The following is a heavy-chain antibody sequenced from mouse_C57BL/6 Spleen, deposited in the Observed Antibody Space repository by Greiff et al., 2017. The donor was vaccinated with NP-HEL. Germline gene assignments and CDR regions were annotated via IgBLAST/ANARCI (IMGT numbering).Heavy chain of an antibody. Sequence: QVQLQQPGAELVRPGSSVKLSCKASGYTFTSYWMHWVKQRPIQGLEWIGNIDPSDSETPYNQKLNDKAILTVDKSSSTAYMQLSSLTSDDSAVYYCARCGYDGDYYAMDYWGQGTSVTVSS. CDR1: GYTFTSYW. J-gene: IGHJ4*01. V-gene: IGHV1-52*01. CDR2: IDPSDSET. CDR3: ARCGYDGDYYAMDY. D-gene: IGHD2-2*01.